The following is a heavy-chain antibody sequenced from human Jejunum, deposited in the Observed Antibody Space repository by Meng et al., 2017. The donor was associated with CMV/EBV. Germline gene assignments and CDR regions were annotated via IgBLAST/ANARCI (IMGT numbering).Heavy chain of an antibody. D-gene: IGHD3-10*01. Sequence: CKAAGYIVTEYNLEGGRHAPGQGLEWMGRINPDLDLTNYAQHLRDRLTVTRETSTNTVYRELRSLRSEDTAIYYCVREGVRIGFDFWGQGSLVTVSS. CDR1: GYIVTEYN. V-gene: IGHV1-46*01. CDR2: INPDLDLT. J-gene: IGHJ4*02. CDR3: VREGVRIGFDF.